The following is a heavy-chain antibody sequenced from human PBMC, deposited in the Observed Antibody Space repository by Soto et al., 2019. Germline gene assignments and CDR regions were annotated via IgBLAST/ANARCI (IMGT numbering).Heavy chain of an antibody. CDR2: ISGSGGST. Sequence: PEGPLRLSCAASGFTFSSDAMSWVRPAPGKGLEWVSAISGSGGSTYYADSVKGRFTISRDNSKNTLYLQMNSLRAEDTAVYYCAKDQQYYDFWSGSLFDYWGQGTLVTVSS. V-gene: IGHV3-23*01. D-gene: IGHD3-3*01. J-gene: IGHJ4*02. CDR3: AKDQQYYDFWSGSLFDY. CDR1: GFTFSSDA.